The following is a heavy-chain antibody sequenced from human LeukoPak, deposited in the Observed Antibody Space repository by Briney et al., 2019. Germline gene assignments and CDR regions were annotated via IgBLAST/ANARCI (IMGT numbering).Heavy chain of an antibody. CDR3: ARVGWSGYYDTDY. CDR2: ISSSGTTI. D-gene: IGHD3-3*01. J-gene: IGHJ4*02. Sequence: PGGSLRLSCAASGFTFSSYEMNWVRRAPGKGLEWVSYISSSGTTIYYADSVKGRFTISRDNAKNSLYLQMNSLRAEDTAVYYCARVGWSGYYDTDYWGQGTLVTVSS. CDR1: GFTFSSYE. V-gene: IGHV3-48*03.